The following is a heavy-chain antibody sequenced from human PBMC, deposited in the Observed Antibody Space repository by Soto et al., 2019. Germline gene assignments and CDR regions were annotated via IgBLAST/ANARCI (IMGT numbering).Heavy chain of an antibody. J-gene: IGHJ4*02. CDR3: ARARECDDITCYGVGDV. CDR1: GFTFSSYS. Sequence: EVQLVESGGGLVKPGESLRLSCAASGFTFSSYSMNWVRQAPGKGLEWVSSISGSSSYMYYADSVKGRFTISRDNAKNSLYLQMNRLRAEDTAVYYCARARECDDITCYGVGDVWGQGSLVTVSP. D-gene: IGHD3-9*01. CDR2: ISGSSSYM. V-gene: IGHV3-21*01.